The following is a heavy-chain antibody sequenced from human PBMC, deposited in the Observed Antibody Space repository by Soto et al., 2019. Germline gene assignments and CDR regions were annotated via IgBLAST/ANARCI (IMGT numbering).Heavy chain of an antibody. V-gene: IGHV3-21*01. J-gene: IGHJ4*02. CDR1: GFTFITYS. Sequence: PGRSVRLSCTAFGFTFITYSMNWVRQAPGKGLEWVSSITNSHYIYYADSLKGRFTISRDNAKQSLFLQMNSLRAEDTAVYYCVRGVGLDYWGQGTLVTVSS. D-gene: IGHD2-2*03. CDR2: ITNSHYI. CDR3: VRGVGLDY.